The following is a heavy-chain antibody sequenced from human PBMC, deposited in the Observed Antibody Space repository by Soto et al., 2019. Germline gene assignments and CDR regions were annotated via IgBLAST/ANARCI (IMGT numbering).Heavy chain of an antibody. V-gene: IGHV4-4*07. CDR1: GGPISSYY. Sequence: SETLSLTYTVCGGPISSYYWSWIRQPAGKGLEWIERIYTSGSTNYHPSLKSRVTMSVDTSKTQFYLKLSSVTDADTAVYYCARGGTGTTRGYFDYWGQGTLVTVSS. CDR3: ARGGTGTTRGYFDY. CDR2: IYTSGST. J-gene: IGHJ4*02. D-gene: IGHD1-7*01.